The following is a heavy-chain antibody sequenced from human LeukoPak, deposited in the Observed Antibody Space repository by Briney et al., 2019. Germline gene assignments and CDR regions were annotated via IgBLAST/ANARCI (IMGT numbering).Heavy chain of an antibody. CDR3: ARWDYYDSSGYYEGEGYFDY. CDR2: IYYSGST. D-gene: IGHD3-22*01. V-gene: IGHV4-39*07. CDR1: GGSISSSSYY. J-gene: IGHJ4*02. Sequence: SETLSLTCTVSGGSISSSSYYWGWIRQPPGKGLEWIGSIYYSGSTYYNPSLKSRVTISVDTSKNQFSLKLSSVTAADTAVYYCARWDYYDSSGYYEGEGYFDYWGQGTLVTVSS.